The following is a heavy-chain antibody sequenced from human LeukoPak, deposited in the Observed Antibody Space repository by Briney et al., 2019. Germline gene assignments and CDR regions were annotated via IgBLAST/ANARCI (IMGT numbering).Heavy chain of an antibody. CDR1: GGSISSSSYY. Sequence: SETLSLTCTVSGGSISSSSYYWGWIRQPPGKGLEWIGSIYYSGTTYYNPSLKSRVTISVDTSRNQFSLKLSSVTAEDTALYYCARDVGDSSVLDAFDIWGQGTMVTVSS. V-gene: IGHV4-39*07. CDR3: ARDVGDSSVLDAFDI. CDR2: IYYSGTT. D-gene: IGHD3-22*01. J-gene: IGHJ3*02.